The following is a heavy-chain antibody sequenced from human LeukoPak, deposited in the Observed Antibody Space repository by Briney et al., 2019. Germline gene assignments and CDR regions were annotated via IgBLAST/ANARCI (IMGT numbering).Heavy chain of an antibody. V-gene: IGHV3-11*06. J-gene: IGHJ4*02. CDR1: GFTFSDYY. D-gene: IGHD4-17*01. Sequence: GGSLRLSCAASGFTFSDYYMSWIRQAPGKGLEWVTYISSSSSYTNYADYVKGRFTISRDNAKNSLYLQMNSLRAEDTAVYYCARAKTVTTLYFDYWGQGTLVTVSS. CDR2: ISSSSSYT. CDR3: ARAKTVTTLYFDY.